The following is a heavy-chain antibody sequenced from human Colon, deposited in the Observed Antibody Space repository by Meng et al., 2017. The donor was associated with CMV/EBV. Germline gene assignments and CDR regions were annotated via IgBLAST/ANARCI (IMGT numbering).Heavy chain of an antibody. Sequence: SEPLSLTCPVSGGPAGSVSSYWVWLRQSPGKGLEWIGTIYYTGSRSYNPSLKSRVSLSVDTSENQFSLMLSSMTAADTAVYYCARDRGGFCTGARCYPDYYFDFWGQGMLVTVSS. CDR1: GGPAGSVSSY. V-gene: IGHV4-39*07. J-gene: IGHJ4*02. CDR3: ARDRGGFCTGARCYPDYYFDF. D-gene: IGHD2-8*02. CDR2: IYYTGSR.